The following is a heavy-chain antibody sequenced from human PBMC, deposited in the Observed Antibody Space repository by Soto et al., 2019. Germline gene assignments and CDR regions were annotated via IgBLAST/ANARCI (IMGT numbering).Heavy chain of an antibody. Sequence: SLRLSCAASGFTVSSYGMHCVLQAPGKGLEWVAVIWYDGSNKYYADSVKGRFTISRDNSKNTLYLQMNSLRAEDTAVYYCARESGGYCTNGVCYTRGWFDPWGQGTLVTVSS. V-gene: IGHV3-33*01. CDR1: GFTVSSYG. J-gene: IGHJ5*02. CDR3: ARESGGYCTNGVCYTRGWFDP. CDR2: IWYDGSNK. D-gene: IGHD2-8*01.